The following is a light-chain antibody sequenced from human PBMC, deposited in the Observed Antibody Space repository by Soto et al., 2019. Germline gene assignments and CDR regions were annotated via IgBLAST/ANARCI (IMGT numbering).Light chain of an antibody. J-gene: IGKJ1*01. CDR3: QQYGSSLQT. V-gene: IGKV3-20*01. Sequence: EIVLTQSPGTLSLSPGERATLSCRASQSVSSNYLAWYQQKPGQAPRLLIYGASSRATGIPDRFSGGGSGTDFTLTISRQQPEDFAVYYCQQYGSSLQTFGQGTKVEIK. CDR1: QSVSSNY. CDR2: GAS.